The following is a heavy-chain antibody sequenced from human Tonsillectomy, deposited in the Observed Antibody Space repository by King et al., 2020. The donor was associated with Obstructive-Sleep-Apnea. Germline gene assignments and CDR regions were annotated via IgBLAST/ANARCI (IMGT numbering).Heavy chain of an antibody. J-gene: IGHJ3*02. CDR1: GDSISSYY. V-gene: IGHV4-59*01. D-gene: IGHD3-16*01. Sequence: QVQLQESGQGLVKPSETLSLTCNVSGDSISSYYWSWIRQPPGKGLEWIACLENSGRTNYNPSLKSRVTISVDTSKKYFALNLSSVTAADTAVYYCAKDSRGNYGAPYAFDIWGQGTMVTVSS. CDR3: AKDSRGNYGAPYAFDI. CDR2: LENSGRT.